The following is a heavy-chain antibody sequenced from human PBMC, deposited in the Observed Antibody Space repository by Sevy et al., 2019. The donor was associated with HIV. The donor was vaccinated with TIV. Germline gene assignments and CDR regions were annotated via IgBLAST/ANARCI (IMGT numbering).Heavy chain of an antibody. CDR3: ARDRGSAKNVFFDY. D-gene: IGHD3-10*01. J-gene: IGHJ4*02. Sequence: GGSLRLSCAASGFTFSSYAMHWVRQAPGKGLEWVAVISYDGSNNYYADSVKGRFTISRDNSKNTLYLQMNSLRTEDTAVYYCARDRGSAKNVFFDYWCQGTLVTVSS. V-gene: IGHV3-30-3*01. CDR1: GFTFSSYA. CDR2: ISYDGSNN.